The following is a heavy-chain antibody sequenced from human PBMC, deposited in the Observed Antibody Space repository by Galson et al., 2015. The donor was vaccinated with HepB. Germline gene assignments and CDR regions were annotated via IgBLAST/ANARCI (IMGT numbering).Heavy chain of an antibody. D-gene: IGHD2-2*01. J-gene: IGHJ3*02. CDR1: GFTFSSYG. Sequence: SLRLSCAASGFTFSSYGMHWVRQAPGKGLEWVAVISYDGSNKYYADSVKGRFTISRDNSKNTLYLQMNSLRAEDTAVYYCAKEAGIVVVPAASRAFDIWGQGTMVTVSS. V-gene: IGHV3-30*18. CDR3: AKEAGIVVVPAASRAFDI. CDR2: ISYDGSNK.